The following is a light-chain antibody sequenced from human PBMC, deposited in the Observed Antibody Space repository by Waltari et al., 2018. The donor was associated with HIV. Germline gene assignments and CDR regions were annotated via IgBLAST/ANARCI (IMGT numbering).Light chain of an antibody. J-gene: IGLJ2*01. Sequence: NFMLTQPHSVSESPGKTVTISCTRSSGSIASNYVQWYQQRPGSAPTTVIYEDNQRPPGGPDRLSGSIDSSSNSASLTISGLKTEDEADYYCQSYDSSTVVFGGGTKLTVL. V-gene: IGLV6-57*04. CDR1: SGSIASNY. CDR3: QSYDSSTVV. CDR2: EDN.